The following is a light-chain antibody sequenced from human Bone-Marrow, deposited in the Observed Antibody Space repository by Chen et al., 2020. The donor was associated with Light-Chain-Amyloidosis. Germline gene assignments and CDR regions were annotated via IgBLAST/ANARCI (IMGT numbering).Light chain of an antibody. V-gene: IGLV2-14*01. Sequence: QSALTQPASVSGSPAQSITISCTGTISDVGGDNHVSWYHQHPDKAPKLMIYEVTNRPSWVPDRFSGSKSDNTASLTISGLQTEDEADYFCSSYTITNTLVFGSGTRVTVL. CDR1: ISDVGGDNH. J-gene: IGLJ1*01. CDR3: SSYTITNTLV. CDR2: EVT.